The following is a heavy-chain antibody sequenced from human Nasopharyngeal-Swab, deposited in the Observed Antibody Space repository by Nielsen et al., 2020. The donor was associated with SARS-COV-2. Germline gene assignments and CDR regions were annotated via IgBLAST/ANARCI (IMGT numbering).Heavy chain of an antibody. CDR3: ARGSSVHAFAV. CDR1: GFSFTTYW. V-gene: IGHV3-74*01. J-gene: IGHJ3*01. Sequence: GESLKISCVASGFSFTTYWMHWVRQAPGKGLVWVSRTNGDGTWIRYADSVKGRFTISRDNSKNTLFLEMDSLRAEDTAVYYCARGSSVHAFAVWGQGTEVTVSS. D-gene: IGHD3-10*01. CDR2: TNGDGTWI.